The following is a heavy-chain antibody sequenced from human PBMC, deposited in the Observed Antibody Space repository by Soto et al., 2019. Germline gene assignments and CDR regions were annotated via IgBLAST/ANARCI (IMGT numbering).Heavy chain of an antibody. Sequence: PSDTLSLTCAVYGGSFSGYYWSWIRQPPGKGLEWIGEINHSGSTNYNPSLKSRVTISVDTSKNQFSLKLSSVTAADTAVYYCARGRSLYDYVWGSYLTDYWGQGTLVTVSS. V-gene: IGHV4-34*01. D-gene: IGHD3-16*02. CDR3: ARGRSLYDYVWGSYLTDY. CDR2: INHSGST. CDR1: GGSFSGYY. J-gene: IGHJ4*02.